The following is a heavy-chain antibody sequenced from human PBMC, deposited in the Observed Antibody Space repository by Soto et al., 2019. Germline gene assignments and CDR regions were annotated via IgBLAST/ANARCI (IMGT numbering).Heavy chain of an antibody. V-gene: IGHV3-23*01. CDR2: ISGSGGST. CDR1: GFTFSSYA. D-gene: IGHD3-16*02. J-gene: IGHJ4*02. CDR3: AKTDRMITFGGVIVI. Sequence: GGSLRLSCAASGFTFSSYAMSWVRQAPGKGLEWVSAISGSGGSTYYADSVKGRFTISRDNSKNTLYLQMNSLRAGDTAVYYCAKTDRMITFGGVIVIWGQGTLVTVSS.